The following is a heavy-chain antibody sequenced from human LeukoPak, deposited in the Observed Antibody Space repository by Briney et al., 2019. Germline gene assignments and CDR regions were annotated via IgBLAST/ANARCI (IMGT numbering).Heavy chain of an antibody. J-gene: IGHJ3*02. D-gene: IGHD5-18*01. CDR1: GGSISNSSYY. CDR3: ARGYSYGSDAFDI. Sequence: SETLSLTCTVSGGSISNSSYYWGWIRQPPGKGLEWIGSMYYSGSTYYNPSLKSRVTISVDTSKNQFSLKLSSVTAADTAVYYCARGYSYGSDAFDIWGQGTMGTVSS. CDR2: MYYSGST. V-gene: IGHV4-39*07.